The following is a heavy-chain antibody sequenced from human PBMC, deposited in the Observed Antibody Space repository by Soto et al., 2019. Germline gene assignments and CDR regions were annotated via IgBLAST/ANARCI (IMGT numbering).Heavy chain of an antibody. V-gene: IGHV3-30*04. CDR3: ARIMRGYTYGPYGFDA. Sequence: PGGSLRLSCAASGFTFSSYVMHWVRQAPGKGLEWVAVVSNDGRNKNYADSVKGRFTISRDNSKNTLYLQMNSLRDEDTAVYYCARIMRGYTYGPYGFDAWGQGTMLTVSS. CDR2: VSNDGRNK. D-gene: IGHD5-18*01. CDR1: GFTFSSYV. J-gene: IGHJ3*01.